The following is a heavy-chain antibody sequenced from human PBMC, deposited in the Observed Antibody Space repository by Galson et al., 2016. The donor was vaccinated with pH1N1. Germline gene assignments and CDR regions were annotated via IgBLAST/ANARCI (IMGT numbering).Heavy chain of an antibody. CDR3: ARYAVTYYYDSSGYPDWYFDL. J-gene: IGHJ2*01. Sequence: QSGAEVTKPGESLKISCKGSGYSFTSYWIGWVRQMPGKGLEWLGIIYPGDSDTRYSPSFQGQVTISADKSTSTAYLQWSSLKASDTAIYYCARYAVTYYYDSSGYPDWYFDLWGRGTLVTVSS. CDR1: GYSFTSYW. CDR2: IYPGDSDT. D-gene: IGHD3-22*01. V-gene: IGHV5-51*03.